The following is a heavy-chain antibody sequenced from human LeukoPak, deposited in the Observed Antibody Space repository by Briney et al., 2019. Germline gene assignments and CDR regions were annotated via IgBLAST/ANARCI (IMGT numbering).Heavy chain of an antibody. Sequence: SETLSLTSTVSAGSISGYYWSWIRQPPGKGLEWIGYIYYSGSSNYNPSLKSRVTISVDTSKNQFSLKLSSVTAADTAVYYCARGPVVAAGANWFDPWGQGTLVTVSS. J-gene: IGHJ5*02. D-gene: IGHD2-2*01. CDR2: IYYSGSS. CDR3: ARGPVVAAGANWFDP. V-gene: IGHV4-59*01. CDR1: AGSISGYY.